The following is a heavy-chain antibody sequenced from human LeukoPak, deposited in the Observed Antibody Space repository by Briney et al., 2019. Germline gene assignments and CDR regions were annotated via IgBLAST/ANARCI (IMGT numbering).Heavy chain of an antibody. CDR2: INPNSGDT. V-gene: IGHV1-2*02. CDR1: GYTFTGNY. Sequence: ASVKVSCKASGYTFTGNYMHWVRQAPGQGLEWMGWINPNSGDTNYAQKFQGRVTMTRNTSISTAYMELSSLRSEDTAVYYCARARKYCSSTSCYHNWFDPWGQGTLVTVSS. J-gene: IGHJ5*02. D-gene: IGHD2-2*01. CDR3: ARARKYCSSTSCYHNWFDP.